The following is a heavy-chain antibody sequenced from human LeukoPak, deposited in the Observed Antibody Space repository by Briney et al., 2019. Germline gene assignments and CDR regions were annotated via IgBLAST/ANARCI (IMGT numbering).Heavy chain of an antibody. V-gene: IGHV3-43*01. D-gene: IGHD1-26*01. CDR1: GFTFDDYT. CDR2: ISWDGDST. CDR3: AKDIYAKGAVGAFDY. J-gene: IGHJ4*02. Sequence: SGGSLRLSCAASGFTFDDYTMHWVRQAPGKGLEWVSLISWDGDSTYYADSVKGRFTISRDNSKNSLYLQMNSLTTEDSALYYCAKDIYAKGAVGAFDYWGQGTLVTVSS.